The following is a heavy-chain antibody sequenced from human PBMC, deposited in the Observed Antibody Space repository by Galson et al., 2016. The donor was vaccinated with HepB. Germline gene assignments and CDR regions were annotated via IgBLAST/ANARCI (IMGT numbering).Heavy chain of an antibody. J-gene: IGHJ4*02. CDR1: GFTVSGSY. V-gene: IGHV3-53*01. CDR2: MNTAGTP. CDR3: VKNTLN. Sequence: SLRLSCAASGFTVSGSYMSWVRQVPGKGLECVSVMNTAGTPHYRDSVKGRFTISRDSSKSMLYLHMNSLRPEDSAIYYCVKNTLNWGQGTLVTVSS.